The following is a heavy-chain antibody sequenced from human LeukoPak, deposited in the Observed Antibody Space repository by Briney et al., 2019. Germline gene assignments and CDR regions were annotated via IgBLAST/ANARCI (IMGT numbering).Heavy chain of an antibody. CDR3: ASAGNPHYFDF. V-gene: IGHV4-59*11. CDR2: IYYTGST. J-gene: IGHJ4*02. Sequence: SETLSLTCTVSGVSISSHYWSWIRQSPGKGLEWIGNIYYTGSTNYNPSLKSRVAISIDTSKNQFSLNLHPVTAADAAVYYCASAGNPHYFDFWGQGPLVTVSS. CDR1: GVSISSHY.